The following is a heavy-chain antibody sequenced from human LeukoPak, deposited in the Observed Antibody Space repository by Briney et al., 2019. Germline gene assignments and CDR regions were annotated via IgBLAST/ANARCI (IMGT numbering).Heavy chain of an antibody. J-gene: IGHJ5*02. CDR3: ARQLGYCSRTSCYPWFDP. Sequence: PSQTLSLTCTVSGGSISSGGYYWSWIRQHPGKGLEWIGYIYYSGSTNYNPSLKSRVTISVGTSKNQFSLKLSSVTAADTDVYYCARQLGYCSRTSCYPWFDPWGQGTLVTVSS. D-gene: IGHD2-2*01. V-gene: IGHV4-31*03. CDR2: IYYSGST. CDR1: GGSISSGGYY.